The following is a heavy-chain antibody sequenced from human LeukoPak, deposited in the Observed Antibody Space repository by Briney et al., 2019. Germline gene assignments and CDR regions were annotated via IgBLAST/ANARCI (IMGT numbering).Heavy chain of an antibody. Sequence: PGASLRLSCAASGFTFSSYAMSWVRQAPGKGLEWVSAISGSGGSTYYADSVKGRFTISRDNSKYTLYLQMNSLYYCAKEAAAAGEFDYWGQGTLVTVSS. CDR1: GFTFSSYA. CDR2: ISGSGGST. D-gene: IGHD6-13*01. J-gene: IGHJ4*02. CDR3: GEFDY. V-gene: IGHV3-23*01.